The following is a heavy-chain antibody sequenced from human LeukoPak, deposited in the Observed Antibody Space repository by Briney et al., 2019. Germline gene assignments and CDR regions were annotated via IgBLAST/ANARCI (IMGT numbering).Heavy chain of an antibody. Sequence: ASVKVSCKASGYTFTSYYMHWVRQAPGQGLEWMGIINPSGGSTSYAQKFQGRVTMTRDMSTSTVYMELSSLRSEDTAVYYCARVRRYWSSTSCYKGFDYWGQGTLVTVSS. D-gene: IGHD2-2*02. CDR2: INPSGGST. J-gene: IGHJ4*02. CDR3: ARVRRYWSSTSCYKGFDY. CDR1: GYTFTSYY. V-gene: IGHV1-46*01.